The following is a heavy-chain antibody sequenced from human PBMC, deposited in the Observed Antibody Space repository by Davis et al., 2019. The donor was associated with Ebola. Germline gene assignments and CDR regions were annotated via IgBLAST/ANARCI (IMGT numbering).Heavy chain of an antibody. V-gene: IGHV3-20*04. Sequence: GESLKISCAASGFIFENYGMSWVRQAPGKVLEWVSAINWNGVNTYYSDSVKGRFTISRDNAKNSPYLQMNSLSAEDTTFYYCAVHYYDSSGIYYLDGWGQGTLVTVSS. CDR1: GFIFENYG. J-gene: IGHJ4*02. D-gene: IGHD3-22*01. CDR2: INWNGVNT. CDR3: AVHYYDSSGIYYLDG.